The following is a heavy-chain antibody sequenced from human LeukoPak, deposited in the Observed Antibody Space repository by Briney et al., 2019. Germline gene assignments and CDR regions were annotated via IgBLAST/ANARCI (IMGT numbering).Heavy chain of an antibody. Sequence: PGGSLRLSCAASGFTFSSYGMHWVRQAPGKGLEWVTVISYDGSNKYYADSVKGRFTISRDNSKNTLYLQMNSLRAGDTAVYYCARVSHSGYENDAFDIWGQGTMVTVSS. CDR1: GFTFSSYG. CDR3: ARVSHSGYENDAFDI. CDR2: ISYDGSNK. V-gene: IGHV3-30*03. D-gene: IGHD5-12*01. J-gene: IGHJ3*02.